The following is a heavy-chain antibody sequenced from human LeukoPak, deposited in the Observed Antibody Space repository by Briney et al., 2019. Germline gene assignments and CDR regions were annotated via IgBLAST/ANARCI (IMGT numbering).Heavy chain of an antibody. CDR2: ISRSGGDT. CDR1: GFTFSSHA. D-gene: IGHD2-2*01. Sequence: PGGSLRLSCAASGFTFSSHAMSWVRQAPGKGLEWVSVISRSGGDTYYADSVKGRFTISRDNSKNTLYLQMNSLRAEDTAVYYCAKIWGYCSSTTCSPFDYWGQGTLVTVSS. V-gene: IGHV3-23*01. CDR3: AKIWGYCSSTTCSPFDY. J-gene: IGHJ4*02.